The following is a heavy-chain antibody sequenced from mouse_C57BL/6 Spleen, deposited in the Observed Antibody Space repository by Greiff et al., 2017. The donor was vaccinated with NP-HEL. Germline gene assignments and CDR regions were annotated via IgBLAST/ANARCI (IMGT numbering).Heavy chain of an antibody. V-gene: IGHV2-2*01. Sequence: VMLVESGPGLVQPSQSLSITCTVSGFSLTSYGVHWVRQSPGKGLEWLGVIWSGGSTDYNAAFISRLSISKDNSKSQVFFKMNSLQADDTAIYYCARLVTTTGYAMDYWGQGTSVTVSS. D-gene: IGHD2-2*01. J-gene: IGHJ4*01. CDR1: GFSLTSYG. CDR2: IWSGGST. CDR3: ARLVTTTGYAMDY.